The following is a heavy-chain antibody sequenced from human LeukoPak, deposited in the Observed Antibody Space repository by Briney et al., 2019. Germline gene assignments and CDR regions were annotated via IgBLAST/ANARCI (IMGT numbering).Heavy chain of an antibody. CDR1: GYTFTGYY. D-gene: IGHD2-15*01. V-gene: IGHV1-2*02. Sequence: AASVKVSCKASGYTFTGYYLHWVRQAPGQGLEWMGWINPSGGTNYAQKFQGRVTMTRDTSISTAYMELSRLRSDDTAVYYYARDQRSCSGGSCYPGWFAPWGQGTLVTVSS. J-gene: IGHJ5*02. CDR3: ARDQRSCSGGSCYPGWFAP. CDR2: INPSGGT.